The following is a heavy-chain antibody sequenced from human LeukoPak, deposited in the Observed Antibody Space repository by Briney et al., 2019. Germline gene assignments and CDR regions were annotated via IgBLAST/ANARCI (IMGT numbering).Heavy chain of an antibody. D-gene: IGHD4-17*01. CDR1: GFTFSSYD. Sequence: GGSLRLSCAASGFTFSSYDMHWVRQAPGKGLEWVAVIWYDGSNKYYADSVKGRFTISRDNSKNTLYLQMNSLRAEDTAVYYCARAGTTVILDYWGQGTLVTVSS. CDR3: ARAGTTVILDY. CDR2: IWYDGSNK. J-gene: IGHJ4*02. V-gene: IGHV3-33*01.